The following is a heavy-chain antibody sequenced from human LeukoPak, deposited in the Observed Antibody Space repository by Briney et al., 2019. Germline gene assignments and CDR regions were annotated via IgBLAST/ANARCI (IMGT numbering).Heavy chain of an antibody. CDR1: GYTFTSYY. Sequence: ASAKVSCKASGYTFTSYYMHWVRQAPGQGLEWMGIINPSGGSTSYAQKFQGRVTMTRDTSTSTVYMELSRLRSDDTALYYCARATYAFDMWGQGTMVTVSS. CDR3: ARATYAFDM. CDR2: INPSGGST. J-gene: IGHJ3*02. V-gene: IGHV1-46*01.